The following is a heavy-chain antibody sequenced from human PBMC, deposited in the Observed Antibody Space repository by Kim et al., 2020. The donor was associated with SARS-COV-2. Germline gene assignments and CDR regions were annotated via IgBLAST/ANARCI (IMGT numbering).Heavy chain of an antibody. J-gene: IGHJ4*02. Sequence: SETLSLTCTVSGGSISSYYWSWIRQPPGKGLEWIGYIYYSGSTNYNPSLESRVTISVDTSKNQFSLKLSSVTAADTAVYYCARLGASLDFDYWGQGTLVT. CDR3: ARLGASLDFDY. CDR1: GGSISSYY. CDR2: IYYSGST. V-gene: IGHV4-59*08.